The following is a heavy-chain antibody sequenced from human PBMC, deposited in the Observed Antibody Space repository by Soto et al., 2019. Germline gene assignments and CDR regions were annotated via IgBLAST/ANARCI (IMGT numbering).Heavy chain of an antibody. CDR2: INPSGGST. J-gene: IGHJ6*02. Sequence: SVKVARKASGYSYTSYHLRCGIIDPGQGLEWMGIINPSGGSTSYAQKFQGRVTMTRDTSTSTVYMELSSLRSEDTAVYYCARDFPVGATTGDYYYGMDAWGQGTTITVS. CDR3: ARDFPVGATTGDYYYGMDA. D-gene: IGHD1-26*01. CDR1: GYSYTSYH. V-gene: IGHV1-46*01.